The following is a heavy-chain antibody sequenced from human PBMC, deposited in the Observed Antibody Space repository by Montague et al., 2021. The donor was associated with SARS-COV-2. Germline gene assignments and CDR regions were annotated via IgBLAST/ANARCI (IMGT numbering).Heavy chain of an antibody. V-gene: IGHV4-59*08. CDR1: GGSITNDD. CDR3: ARYYERSLDV. CDR2: IFKNGDI. J-gene: IGHJ6*02. Sequence: SETLSLTCTVSGGSITNDDWSWIRQPPGKGLEWIVNIFKNGDIDYNPSLRSRVIISADTSKSQFSLKVTSVTAADTAAYYCARYYERSLDVWGQGTTVTVSS. D-gene: IGHD3-16*01.